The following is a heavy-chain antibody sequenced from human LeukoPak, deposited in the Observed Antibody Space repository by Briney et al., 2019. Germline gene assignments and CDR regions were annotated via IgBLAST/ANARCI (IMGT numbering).Heavy chain of an antibody. Sequence: PSETLSLTCAVYGGSFSCYYWSWIRQPPGKALEWIGEINHSGSTNYNPSLKSRVTISVDTSKNQFSLKLSSVTAADTAVYYCARAPLWFGELFDYWGQGTLVTVSS. CDR2: INHSGST. CDR3: ARAPLWFGELFDY. J-gene: IGHJ4*02. V-gene: IGHV4-34*01. CDR1: GGSFSCYY. D-gene: IGHD3-10*01.